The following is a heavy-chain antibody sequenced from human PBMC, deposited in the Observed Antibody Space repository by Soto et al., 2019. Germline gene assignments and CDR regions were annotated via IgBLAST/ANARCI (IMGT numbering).Heavy chain of an antibody. CDR1: GFTFSSYG. V-gene: IGHV3-30*18. D-gene: IGHD1-26*01. CDR2: ISYDGSNK. CDR3: AKVGYSGSYFDY. J-gene: IGHJ4*02. Sequence: QVQLVESGGGVVQPGRSLRLSCAASGFTFSSYGMHWVRQAPGKGLEWVAVISYDGSNKYYADSVKGRFTISRDNSKNTLYLQMNRLRAQDTAVYYCAKVGYSGSYFDYWGQGTLVTVSS.